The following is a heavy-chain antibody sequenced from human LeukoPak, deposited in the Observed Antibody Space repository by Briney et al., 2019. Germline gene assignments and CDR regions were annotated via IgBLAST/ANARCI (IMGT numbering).Heavy chain of an antibody. J-gene: IGHJ4*02. Sequence: ASVKVSCKASGYTFPSYFMHWVRQAPGQGLEWMGIINPTGGSTTYAQKFQGRVTMTRDTSTSTVYMELSSLRSDDTAVYYCARGGEALDYWGQGTLVTVSS. D-gene: IGHD3-3*01. CDR3: ARGGEALDY. CDR1: GYTFPSYF. V-gene: IGHV1-46*01. CDR2: INPTGGST.